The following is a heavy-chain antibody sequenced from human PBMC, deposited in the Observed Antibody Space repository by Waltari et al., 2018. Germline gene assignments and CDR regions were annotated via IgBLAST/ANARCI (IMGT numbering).Heavy chain of an antibody. CDR3: AKDKVGPTWYYYGMDV. Sequence: EVQLLESGGGLVQPGGSLRVSCAASGLTFWKYGMTWVRQAPGKGLEWVSTISGSGDSTYYADSVKGRFSISRDNSKNTVYLQMNGLRAEDTGVYYCAKDKVGPTWYYYGMDVWGQGTTVTVSS. D-gene: IGHD3-16*01. J-gene: IGHJ6*02. CDR1: GLTFWKYG. V-gene: IGHV3-23*01. CDR2: ISGSGDST.